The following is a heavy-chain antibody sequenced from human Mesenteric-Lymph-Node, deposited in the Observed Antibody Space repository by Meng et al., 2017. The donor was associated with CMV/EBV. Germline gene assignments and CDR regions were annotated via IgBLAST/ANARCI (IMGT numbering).Heavy chain of an antibody. D-gene: IGHD3-3*01. V-gene: IGHV1-8*01. J-gene: IGHJ4*02. CDR1: GFSFGTSD. CDR2: MNPNSGST. Sequence: SGFSFGTSDINWLRQAAGQSLEWMGRMNPNSGSTDYAKKFAGRVSMTMGTPMTAAYMELSSLGSDDTAVYYCATGYDFLSGLSYNANWGQGTLVTVSS. CDR3: ATGYDFLSGLSYNAN.